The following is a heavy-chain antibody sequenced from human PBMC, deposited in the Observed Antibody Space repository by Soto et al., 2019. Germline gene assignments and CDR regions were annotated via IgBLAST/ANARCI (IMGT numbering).Heavy chain of an antibody. Sequence: SVKVSCKASGGTFSSHAISWVRQAPGQGLECMGGIIPMFATPNYAEKFQGRLSITADESTTTVYMQLSRLRSQDTAVYYCARQFDYDSSGHYYAYWGQGTLVTVSS. J-gene: IGHJ4*02. CDR2: IIPMFATP. V-gene: IGHV1-69*13. CDR3: ARQFDYDSSGHYYAY. CDR1: GGTFSSHA. D-gene: IGHD3-22*01.